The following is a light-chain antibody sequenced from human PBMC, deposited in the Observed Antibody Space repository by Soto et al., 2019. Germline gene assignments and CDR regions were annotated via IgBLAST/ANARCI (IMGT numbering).Light chain of an antibody. Sequence: QLVLTQPPSASGTPWQRVTISCSGSSSNIGSNYVYWYQQLPGTVPQLLIYRNNERPSGVPDRFSGSKSGTSASLAISGLRSEDEADYYCAAWDDSLSGVVFGGGTKLTVL. CDR2: RNN. CDR1: SSNIGSNY. V-gene: IGLV1-47*01. CDR3: AAWDDSLSGVV. J-gene: IGLJ2*01.